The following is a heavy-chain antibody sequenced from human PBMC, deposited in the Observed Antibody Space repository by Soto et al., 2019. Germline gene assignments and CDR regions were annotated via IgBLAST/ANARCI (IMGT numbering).Heavy chain of an antibody. Sequence: ESGGGLVQSGGSLRLSCVGSGSTFSKYWMSWVRQAPGKGPEWVANISPDGSEKYYMASVKGRFTISRDNAQTSLFLQMDSLRAEDTAVYYCAREFVWGQGTTVTVSS. J-gene: IGHJ6*02. CDR3: AREFV. CDR2: ISPDGSEK. CDR1: GSTFSKYW. V-gene: IGHV3-7*05.